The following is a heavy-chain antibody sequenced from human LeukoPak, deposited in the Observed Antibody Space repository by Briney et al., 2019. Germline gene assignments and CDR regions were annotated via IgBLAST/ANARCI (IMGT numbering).Heavy chain of an antibody. Sequence: GSLRLSCAASGFTLSSYAMHWVRQAPGKGLEWVAVISYDGSNKYYADSVKGRFTISRDNSKNTLFLQMNSLRAEDTSVYHCAKGLSSGYSGSDYWGQGTLVTVSS. J-gene: IGHJ4*02. CDR1: GFTLSSYA. CDR2: ISYDGSNK. CDR3: AKGLSSGYSGSDY. D-gene: IGHD3-22*01. V-gene: IGHV3-30*04.